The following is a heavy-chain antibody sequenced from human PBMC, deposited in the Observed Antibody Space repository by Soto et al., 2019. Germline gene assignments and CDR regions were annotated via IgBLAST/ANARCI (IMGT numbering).Heavy chain of an antibody. CDR2: INPNSGGT. J-gene: IGHJ4*02. CDR1: GYTFTDYY. D-gene: IGHD4-17*01. Sequence: ASVKVSCKAYGYTFTDYYMHWVRQAPGQGLEWMGWINPNSGGTNYAQKFQGRVTMTRDTSISTAYMEVSGLRSDDTAVYYCARAVSTLLYYFDCWGQGTLVTVSS. CDR3: ARAVSTLLYYFDC. V-gene: IGHV1-2*02.